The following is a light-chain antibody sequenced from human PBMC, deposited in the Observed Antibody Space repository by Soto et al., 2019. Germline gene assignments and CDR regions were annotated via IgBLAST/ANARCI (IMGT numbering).Light chain of an antibody. CDR3: CSYAGSYPVI. J-gene: IGLJ2*01. Sequence: QSVLTQPRSVSGSPGQSVTISCTGTNNDIGSFNYVSWYQQHPGKAPKLIIYDVSVRRSGVPDRFSGSKSGNTASLTISGLQAEDESDYFCCSYAGSYPVIFGGGTKVTVL. V-gene: IGLV2-11*01. CDR1: NNDIGSFNY. CDR2: DVS.